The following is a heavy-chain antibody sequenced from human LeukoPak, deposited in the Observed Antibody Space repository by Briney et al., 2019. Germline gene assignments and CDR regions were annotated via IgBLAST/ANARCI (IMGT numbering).Heavy chain of an antibody. CDR1: GGSSSSGSYY. CDR3: ARGPGGYDSSGYYPL. CDR2: IYTSGST. V-gene: IGHV4-61*02. D-gene: IGHD3-22*01. J-gene: IGHJ4*02. Sequence: SQTLSLTCTVSGGSSSSGSYYWSWIRQPAGKGLEWIGRIYTSGSTNYNPSLKSRVTISVDTSKNQFSLKLSSVTVADTAVYYCARGPGGYDSSGYYPLWGQGTLVTVSS.